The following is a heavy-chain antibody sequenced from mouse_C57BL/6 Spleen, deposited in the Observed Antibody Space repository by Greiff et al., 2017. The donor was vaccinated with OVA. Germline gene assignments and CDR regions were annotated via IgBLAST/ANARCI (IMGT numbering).Heavy chain of an antibody. Sequence: EVQLQQSGPELVKPGASVKMSCKASGYTFTDYNMHWVKQSHGKSLEWIGYINPNNGGTSYNQKFKGKATLTVNKSSSTAYMELRSLTSEDSAVYYCERGFNYEGFAYWGQGTLVTVSA. D-gene: IGHD2-1*01. CDR3: ERGFNYEGFAY. J-gene: IGHJ3*01. V-gene: IGHV1-22*01. CDR1: GYTFTDYN. CDR2: INPNNGGT.